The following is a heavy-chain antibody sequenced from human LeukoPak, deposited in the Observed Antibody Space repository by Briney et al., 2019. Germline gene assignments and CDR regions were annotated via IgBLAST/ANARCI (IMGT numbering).Heavy chain of an antibody. V-gene: IGHV4-59*01. J-gene: IGHJ3*02. D-gene: IGHD3-3*01. Sequence: PSETLSLTCTVSGGSISSYYWSWIRQPPGKGLEWIGYIYYSGSTNYNPSLKSRVTISVDTSKNQFFLKLSSVTAADTAVYYCASSLRFLEWYAFDIWGQGTMVTVSS. CDR1: GGSISSYY. CDR2: IYYSGST. CDR3: ASSLRFLEWYAFDI.